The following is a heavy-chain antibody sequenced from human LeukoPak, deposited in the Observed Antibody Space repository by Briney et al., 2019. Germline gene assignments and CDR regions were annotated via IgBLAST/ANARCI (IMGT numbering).Heavy chain of an antibody. CDR3: ARTQITIFGVVITKWYFDL. D-gene: IGHD3-3*01. Sequence: SETLSLTCTVSGASISSSRWSWIRQPPGKGLEWIGYMYNSGNTKYNPSLKSRVIISGGTSKNQFSLRLSSVIAADTAVYYCARTQITIFGVVITKWYFDLWGRGTLVTVSS. CDR1: GASISSSR. J-gene: IGHJ2*01. CDR2: MYNSGNT. V-gene: IGHV4-59*01.